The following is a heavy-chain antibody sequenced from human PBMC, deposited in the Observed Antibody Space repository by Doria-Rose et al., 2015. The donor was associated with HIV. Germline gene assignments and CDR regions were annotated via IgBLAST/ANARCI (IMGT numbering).Heavy chain of an antibody. V-gene: IGHV3-30*02. CDR3: AKDYGERWLQSDDY. CDR2: IRFDGSNK. D-gene: IGHD5-12*01. J-gene: IGHJ4*02. Sequence: PGGSLRLSCAASGFSFSNFGMHWVRQSPGNGLEWVAFIRFDGSNKYYADSVKGRFTISRDNSKNTVYPQMRSLRSEDTGVYYCAKDYGERWLQSDDYWGQGTLVTVSS. CDR1: GFSFSNFG.